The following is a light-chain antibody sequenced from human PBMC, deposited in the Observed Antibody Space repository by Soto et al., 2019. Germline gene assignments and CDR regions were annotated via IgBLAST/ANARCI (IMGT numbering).Light chain of an antibody. CDR2: DVT. CDR1: SSDIGGYNF. J-gene: IGLJ3*02. V-gene: IGLV2-14*03. CDR3: SSYTNTNTLV. Sequence: VLTQPASVSGSPGQSITISCTGTSSDIGGYNFVSWYQQHPGNAPKLMIYDVTIRPSGVSHRFSGSKSANTASLTISGLQAEDEADYYCSSYTNTNTLVFGGGTKLTVL.